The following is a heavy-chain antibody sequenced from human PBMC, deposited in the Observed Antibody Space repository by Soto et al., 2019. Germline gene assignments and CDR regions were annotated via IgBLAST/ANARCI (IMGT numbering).Heavy chain of an antibody. CDR3: AHGVLWFGELLYYFDY. V-gene: IGHV2-5*02. D-gene: IGHD3-10*01. CDR1: GFSLSTSGVG. Sequence: SGPTLVNPTQTLTLTCTFSGFSLSTSGVGVGWIRQPPGKALEWLALIYWDDDKRYSPSLKSRLTITKDTSKNQVVLTMINMDPVDTATYYCAHGVLWFGELLYYFDYWGQGTLVTVSS. CDR2: IYWDDDK. J-gene: IGHJ4*02.